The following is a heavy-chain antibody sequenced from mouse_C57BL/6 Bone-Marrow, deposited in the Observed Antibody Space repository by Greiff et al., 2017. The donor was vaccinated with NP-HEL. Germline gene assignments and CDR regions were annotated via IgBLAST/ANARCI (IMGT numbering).Heavy chain of an antibody. Sequence: QVQLKESGAELMKPGASVKLSCKATGYTFTGYWIEWVKQRPGHGLEWIGEILPGSGSTNYNQKFKDKATLTADKSSSTAYMQLSSLTYEDSAVYYCARGVYKDYWGQGTTLTVSS. V-gene: IGHV1-9*01. CDR2: ILPGSGST. J-gene: IGHJ2*01. CDR1: GYTFTGYW. D-gene: IGHD1-3*01. CDR3: ARGVYKDY.